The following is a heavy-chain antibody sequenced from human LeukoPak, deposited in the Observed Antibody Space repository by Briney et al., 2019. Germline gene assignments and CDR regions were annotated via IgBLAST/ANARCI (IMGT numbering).Heavy chain of an antibody. CDR3: ARRGLVPAFDI. CDR2: INSDGNIT. D-gene: IGHD3-10*02. J-gene: IGHJ3*02. Sequence: GGSLRLSCTASGVIFSSYWMHWVRQAPGKGLVWLSRINSDGNITTYADSVRGRFTISRDNAKNTLYLQMSSLRVDDTAVYFCARRGLVPAFDIWGQGRVVSVTS. V-gene: IGHV3-74*01. CDR1: GVIFSSYW.